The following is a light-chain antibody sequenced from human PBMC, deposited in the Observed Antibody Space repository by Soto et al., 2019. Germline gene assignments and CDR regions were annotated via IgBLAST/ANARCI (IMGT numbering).Light chain of an antibody. CDR2: EVS. Sequence: QSVLTQPASVSGSPGQSITISCTGTSSDVGSYNLVSWYQHHPGKAPKLMIYEVSKRPSGVSNRFSGSKSGNTASLTISGLQAEDEADYYCCSYAGTSFGTGTKLTVL. CDR3: CSYAGTS. J-gene: IGLJ1*01. V-gene: IGLV2-23*02. CDR1: SSDVGSYNL.